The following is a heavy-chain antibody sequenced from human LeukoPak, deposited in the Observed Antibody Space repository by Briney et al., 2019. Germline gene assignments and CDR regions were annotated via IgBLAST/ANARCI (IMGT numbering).Heavy chain of an antibody. CDR3: VKSLGTVRGKRYYFDY. CDR1: GFTVSSNS. CDR2: IKQDGSEK. D-gene: IGHD3-10*01. V-gene: IGHV3-7*01. J-gene: IGHJ4*02. Sequence: PGGSLRLSCTVSGFTVSSNSMSWVRQAPGKGLEWVANIKQDGSEKYYVDSVKGRFTISRDNAKNSLYLQMNSLRAEDTAVYYCVKSLGTVRGKRYYFDYWGQGTLVTVSS.